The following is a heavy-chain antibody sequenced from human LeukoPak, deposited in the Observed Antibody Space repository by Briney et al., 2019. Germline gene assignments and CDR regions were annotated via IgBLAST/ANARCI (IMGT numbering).Heavy chain of an antibody. Sequence: GRSLRLSCAASGFTFSSYGMHWVRQAPGKGLEWVSSLSGSGGSTYYADSVKGRFTISRDNSKNTLYLQMNSLRAEDTAVYYCAKLGYCSSTSCSVGDYWGQGTLVTVSS. D-gene: IGHD2-2*01. CDR2: LSGSGGST. V-gene: IGHV3-23*01. CDR3: AKLGYCSSTSCSVGDY. CDR1: GFTFSSYG. J-gene: IGHJ4*02.